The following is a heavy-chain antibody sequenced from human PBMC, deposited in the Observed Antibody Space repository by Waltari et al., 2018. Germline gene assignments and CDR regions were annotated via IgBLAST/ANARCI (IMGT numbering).Heavy chain of an antibody. CDR1: GITCSSSA. CDR3: AREDSSGWYTPQVWFDP. J-gene: IGHJ5*02. V-gene: IGHV3-30-3*01. CDR2: ISYDGTNK. D-gene: IGHD6-19*01. Sequence: QVQLVKSGGGVVQPGRSLRASCAASGITCSSSAIPWVRPGTGKGPAWVAVISYDGTNKYHADSVKGRFTISRANSKNTLYLQMNSLRAEDTAVYYCAREDSSGWYTPQVWFDPWGQGTLVTVSS.